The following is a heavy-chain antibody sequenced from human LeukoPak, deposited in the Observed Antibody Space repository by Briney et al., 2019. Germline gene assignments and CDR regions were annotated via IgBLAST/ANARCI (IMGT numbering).Heavy chain of an antibody. D-gene: IGHD3-10*01. CDR3: ARGTGRYYYGSGSGIDY. CDR1: GGSISSSSYY. V-gene: IGHV4-39*07. J-gene: IGHJ4*02. Sequence: SETLSLTCTVSGGSISSSSYYWGWIRQPPGKGLEWIGEINHSGSTNYNPSLKSRVTISVDTSKNQFSLKLSSVTAADTAVYYCARGTGRYYYGSGSGIDYWGQGTLVTVSS. CDR2: INHSGST.